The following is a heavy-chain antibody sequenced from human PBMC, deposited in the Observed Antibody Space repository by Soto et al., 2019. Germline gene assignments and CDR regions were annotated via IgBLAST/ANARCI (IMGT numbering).Heavy chain of an antibody. CDR1: GYTFTSYD. D-gene: IGHD2-15*01. V-gene: IGHV1-8*01. CDR3: AGGCCGGGSCYSGVWFDP. Sequence: QVQLVQSGAEVKKPGASVKVSCKASGYTFTSYDINWVRQATGQGLEWMGWMNPNSGNTGYAQKFQGRVTMTRNTSISTAYMGLGGLRSEDTAVFYCAGGCCGGGSCYSGVWFDPWGQGTLVTVSS. CDR2: MNPNSGNT. J-gene: IGHJ5*02.